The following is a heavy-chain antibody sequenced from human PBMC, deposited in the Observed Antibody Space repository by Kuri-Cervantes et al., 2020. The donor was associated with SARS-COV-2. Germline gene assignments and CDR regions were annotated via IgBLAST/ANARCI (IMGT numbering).Heavy chain of an antibody. Sequence: SLKISCAASGFSFDDYAMHWVRQVPGQGLEWVSRISWNGGSIGYAVSVKGRFTISRDNAKNTLYLQMNSLRAEDTAVYYCARDRYTAYDWGQGTLVTVSS. D-gene: IGHD5-18*01. V-gene: IGHV3-9*01. J-gene: IGHJ4*02. CDR1: GFSFDDYA. CDR2: ISWNGGSI. CDR3: ARDRYTAYD.